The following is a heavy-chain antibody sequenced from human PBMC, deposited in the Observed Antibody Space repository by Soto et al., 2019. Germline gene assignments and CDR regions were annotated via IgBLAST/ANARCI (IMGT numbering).Heavy chain of an antibody. CDR1: GGSISSYY. J-gene: IGHJ5*02. V-gene: IGHV4-59*01. D-gene: IGHD5-12*01. CDR2: IYYSGST. CDR3: ARIGSDIVATLDWFDP. Sequence: SETLSLTCTVSGGSISSYYWSWIRQPPGKGLEWIGYIYYSGSTNYNPSLKSRVTISVDTSKNQFSLKLSSVTAADTAVYYCARIGSDIVATLDWFDPWGPGTLVTVSS.